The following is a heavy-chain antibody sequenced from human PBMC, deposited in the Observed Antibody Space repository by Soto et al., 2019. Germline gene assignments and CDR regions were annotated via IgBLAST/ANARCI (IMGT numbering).Heavy chain of an antibody. J-gene: IGHJ6*02. D-gene: IGHD2-15*01. V-gene: IGHV1-3*01. CDR3: ARGNYCSGGSCSQYYYYYYGMEV. CDR2: INAGNGNT. Sequence: ASVKVSCKASGYTFTSYAMHWVRQAPGQRLEWMGWINAGNGNTKYSQKFQGRVTITRDTSASTAYMELSSLRSEDTSVYYCARGNYCSGGSCSQYYYYYYGMEVWGQGTTVTAP. CDR1: GYTFTSYA.